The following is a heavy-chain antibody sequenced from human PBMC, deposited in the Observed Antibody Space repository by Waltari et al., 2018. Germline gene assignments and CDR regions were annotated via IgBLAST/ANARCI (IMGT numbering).Heavy chain of an antibody. CDR3: ARAWIVHGMDV. CDR1: GFTFSSYS. J-gene: IGHJ6*02. D-gene: IGHD2-2*03. Sequence: EVQLVESGGGLVKPGGSLRLSCAASGFTFSSYSMNWVRQAPGKGLECVSSISSSSSYIYYADSVKGRFTISRDNAKNSLYLQMNSLRAEDTAVYYCARAWIVHGMDVWGQGTTVTVSS. CDR2: ISSSSSYI. V-gene: IGHV3-21*01.